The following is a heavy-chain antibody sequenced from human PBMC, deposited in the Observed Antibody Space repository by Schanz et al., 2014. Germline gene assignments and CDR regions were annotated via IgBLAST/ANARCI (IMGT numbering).Heavy chain of an antibody. CDR2: INQSGTT. V-gene: IGHV4-34*02. J-gene: IGHJ3*02. Sequence: QVQLQQWGAGLLKPSETLSLTCAVSGGSFSSNYCSWIRQPPGKGLEWIGEINQSGTTNYNPSLKSRVTMSVGTAKNQISLKLRSVTAADTAVYYCARGTRERLLLRSWQVAFDIWGQGTMVTVSS. CDR1: GGSFSSNY. CDR3: ARGTRERLLLRSWQVAFDI. D-gene: IGHD3-22*01.